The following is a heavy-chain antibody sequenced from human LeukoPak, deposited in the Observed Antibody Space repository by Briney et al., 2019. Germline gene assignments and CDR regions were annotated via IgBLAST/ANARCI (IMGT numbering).Heavy chain of an antibody. CDR1: EFSFSSHS. V-gene: IGHV3-21*01. Sequence: GGSLRLSCAASEFSFSSHSMNWVRQAPGKGLEWVSAINSSGDYTCYADSVKGRFTISRDNAKNSLYLQMNSLRAEDTAVYYCARDGMITAYAFDIWGQGTMVTVSS. D-gene: IGHD3-16*01. CDR2: INSSGDYT. CDR3: ARDGMITAYAFDI. J-gene: IGHJ3*02.